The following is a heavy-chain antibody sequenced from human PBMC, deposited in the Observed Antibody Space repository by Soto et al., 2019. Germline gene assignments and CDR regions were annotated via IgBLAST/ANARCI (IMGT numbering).Heavy chain of an antibody. J-gene: IGHJ4*02. D-gene: IGHD6-6*01. CDR3: ERSESIAFACTSRVHYGY. CDR2: MNPNSGNT. V-gene: IGHV1-8*01. Sequence: GSSVKVSCKASGYTFTSYDINWVRQATGQGLEWMGWMNPNSGNTGYAQKFQGRVTMTRNTSISTAYMELSSLRSEDTAVYYCERSESIAFACTSRVHYGYWGQGTQVTVTS. CDR1: GYTFTSYD.